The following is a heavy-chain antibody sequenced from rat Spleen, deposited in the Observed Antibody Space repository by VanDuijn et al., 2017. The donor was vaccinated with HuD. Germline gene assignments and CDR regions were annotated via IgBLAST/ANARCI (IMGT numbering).Heavy chain of an antibody. CDR2: ITNAGNT. D-gene: IGHD1-2*01. V-gene: IGHV3-3*01. CDR1: GYSITSNY. J-gene: IGHJ4*01. Sequence: EVQLQESGPGLVKPSQSLSLTCSVTGYSITSNYWGWIRKFPGNKLEWMGYITNAGNTNYNPSLKSRISITRDTSKNQFFLQVNSVITEDTATYYCAMSGYYSSYTRLMDVWGQGASVTVSS. CDR3: AMSGYYSSYTRLMDV.